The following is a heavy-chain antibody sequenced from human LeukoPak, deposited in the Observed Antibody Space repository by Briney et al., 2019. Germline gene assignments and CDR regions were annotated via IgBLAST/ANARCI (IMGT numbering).Heavy chain of an antibody. D-gene: IGHD3-10*01. CDR3: ARHFGP. Sequence: SETLSLTCTVSGGSISSSYYYWGWIRQPPGKGREWIDSIYSSGSTYYNPSLKSRVTISVNTSKNQCSLKLTSVTAAYTAVDYCARHFGPWGQGTLVTVSS. CDR1: GGSISSSYYY. J-gene: IGHJ5*02. V-gene: IGHV4-39*01. CDR2: IYSSGST.